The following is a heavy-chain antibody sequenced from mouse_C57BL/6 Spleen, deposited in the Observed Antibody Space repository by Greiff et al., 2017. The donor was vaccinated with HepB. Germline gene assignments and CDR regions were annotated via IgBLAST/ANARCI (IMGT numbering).Heavy chain of an antibody. Sequence: QVHVKQSGAELVKPGASVKISCKASGYAFSSYWMNWVKQRPGKGLEWIGQIYPGDGDTNYNGKFKGKATLTADKSSSTAYMQLSSLTSEDSAVYFCARKANWDCFDYWGQGTTLTVSS. V-gene: IGHV1-80*01. J-gene: IGHJ2*01. CDR3: ARKANWDCFDY. CDR1: GYAFSSYW. CDR2: IYPGDGDT. D-gene: IGHD4-1*02.